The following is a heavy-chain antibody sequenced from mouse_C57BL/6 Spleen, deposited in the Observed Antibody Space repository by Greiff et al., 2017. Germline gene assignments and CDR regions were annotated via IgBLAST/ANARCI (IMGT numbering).Heavy chain of an antibody. D-gene: IGHD1-1*02. CDR3: AKIRGSPYYYAMDY. CDR1: GFSLTSYG. V-gene: IGHV2-4*01. CDR2: IWSGGST. J-gene: IGHJ4*01. Sequence: QVQLKESGPGLVQPSQSLSITCTVSGFSLTSYGVHWVRQPPGKGLEWLGVIWSGGSTDCNAAFISRLSISEDNSKSQVFFKMNRLHADDTAIDYCAKIRGSPYYYAMDYWGQGASVTVSS.